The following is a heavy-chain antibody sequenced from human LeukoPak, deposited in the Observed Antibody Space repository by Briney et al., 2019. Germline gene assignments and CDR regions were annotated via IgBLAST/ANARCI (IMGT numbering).Heavy chain of an antibody. D-gene: IGHD5-24*01. J-gene: IGHJ6*03. Sequence: SETLSLTCTVSGGPISSSSYYWSWIRQPPGKGLEWIGYIYYSGSTNYNPSLKSRVTISVDTSKNQFSLKLSSVTAADTAVYYCARGGGMGHYYYYMDVWGKGTTVTISS. CDR1: GGPISSSSYY. CDR2: IYYSGST. V-gene: IGHV4-61*01. CDR3: ARGGGMGHYYYYMDV.